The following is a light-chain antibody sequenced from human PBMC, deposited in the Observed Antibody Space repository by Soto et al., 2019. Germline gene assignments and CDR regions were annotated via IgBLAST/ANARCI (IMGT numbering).Light chain of an antibody. CDR3: QQSYSTPPLT. V-gene: IGKV1-39*01. CDR1: QSISSY. CDR2: AAS. Sequence: DIQMTQSPSSLSASVGDRVTITCRASQSISSYLNWYQQKPGKAPKLLIAAASSLQSGVPSRFSVSGSGTDFTLTISSLQPEDFATYYCQQSYSTPPLTFGGGTKVEIK. J-gene: IGKJ4*01.